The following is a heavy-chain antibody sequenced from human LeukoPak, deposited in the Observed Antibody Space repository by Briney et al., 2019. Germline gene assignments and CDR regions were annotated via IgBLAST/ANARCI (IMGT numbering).Heavy chain of an antibody. D-gene: IGHD3-10*01. CDR2: INPSGGST. Sequence: ASVKVSCKASGYTFTSYYMHWVRQAPGQGLEWMGIINPSGGSTSYAQKFQGRVTMTRDTSTSTVYMELSSLRSEDTAVYYCAREPGWIHAMVRGGGADYWGQGTLVTVSS. CDR3: AREPGWIHAMVRGGGADY. CDR1: GYTFTSYY. V-gene: IGHV1-46*01. J-gene: IGHJ4*02.